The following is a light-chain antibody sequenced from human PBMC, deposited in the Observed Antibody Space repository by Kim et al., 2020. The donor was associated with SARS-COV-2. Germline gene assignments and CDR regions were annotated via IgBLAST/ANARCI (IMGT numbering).Light chain of an antibody. CDR1: SGDVGGFNY. Sequence: GHALTNSCTGTSGDVGGFNYVSWYHHHPGTAPKLMIYDVTQRPSGVSKRFSGSKSDNTASLTISGLQAEDEADYYCTSCTTSSTFVFGTGTKVTVL. CDR2: DVT. V-gene: IGLV2-14*03. J-gene: IGLJ1*01. CDR3: TSCTTSSTFV.